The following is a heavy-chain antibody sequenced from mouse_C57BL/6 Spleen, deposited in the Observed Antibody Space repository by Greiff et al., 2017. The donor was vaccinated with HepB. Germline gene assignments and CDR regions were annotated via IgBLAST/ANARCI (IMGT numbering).Heavy chain of an antibody. CDR1: GYTFTEYT. Sequence: QVHVKQSGAELVKPGASVKLSCKASGYTFTEYTIHWVKQRSGQGLEWIGWFYPGSGSIKYNEKFKDKATLTADKSSSTVYMELSRLTSEDSAVYFCARHEDRATVVEGYFDVWGTGTTVTVSS. J-gene: IGHJ1*03. CDR3: ARHEDRATVVEGYFDV. V-gene: IGHV1-62-2*01. CDR2: FYPGSGSI. D-gene: IGHD1-1*01.